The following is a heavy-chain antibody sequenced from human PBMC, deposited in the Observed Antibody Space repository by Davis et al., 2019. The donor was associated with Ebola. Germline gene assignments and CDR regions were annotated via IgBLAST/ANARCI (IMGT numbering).Heavy chain of an antibody. CDR2: INPNSGGT. V-gene: IGHV1-2*06. CDR3: SKEGEAGAGDY. Sequence: ASVQVSCKASGYTFTGHYMHWVRQAPAQGLEWLGRINPNSGGTNYAQKFQGRVTMTTDKSISTAYMELSRLRFDDTAVYFCSKEGEAGAGDYWGQRPLVTVSS. J-gene: IGHJ4*02. CDR1: GYTFTGHY. D-gene: IGHD6-13*01.